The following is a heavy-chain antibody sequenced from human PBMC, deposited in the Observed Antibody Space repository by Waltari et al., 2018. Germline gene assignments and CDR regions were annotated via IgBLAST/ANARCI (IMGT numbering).Heavy chain of an antibody. Sequence: EVQLVESGGGMLRPGGSLRLSCAASGFTFNDYGMSWVRQVPGKGRGWVSGINWSGARTSYADSVMGRFTVSRDNAMNSLYLEMSSLRAEDTALYYCVREVFGSGWRESYFFDYRGQGTVVTVSS. CDR2: INWSGART. CDR1: GFTFNDYG. J-gene: IGHJ4*02. CDR3: VREVFGSGWRESYFFDY. V-gene: IGHV3-20*04. D-gene: IGHD6-19*01.